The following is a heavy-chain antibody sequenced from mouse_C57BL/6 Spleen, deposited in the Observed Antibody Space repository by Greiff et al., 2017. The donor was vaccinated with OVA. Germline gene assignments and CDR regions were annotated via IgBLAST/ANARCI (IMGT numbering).Heavy chain of an antibody. CDR1: GYTFTDYE. V-gene: IGHV1-15*01. Sequence: VQLQQSGAELVRPGASVTLSCKASGYTFTDYEMHWVKQTPVHGLEWIGAIDPETGGTAYNQKFKGKAILTADKSSSTAYMELRSLTSEDSAVYYCTRGGTVVATEYFDYWGQGTTLTVSS. CDR2: IDPETGGT. J-gene: IGHJ2*01. D-gene: IGHD1-1*01. CDR3: TRGGTVVATEYFDY.